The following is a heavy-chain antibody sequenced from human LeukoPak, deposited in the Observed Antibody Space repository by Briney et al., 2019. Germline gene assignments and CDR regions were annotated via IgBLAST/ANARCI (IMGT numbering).Heavy chain of an antibody. D-gene: IGHD3-16*01. V-gene: IGHV4-39*07. Sequence: SETLSLTCTVSGGSISSSSYYWGCLRQPPGKGLEWIGSIYYSGSTYYNPSLKSRVTISVDTSKNQFSLKLSSVTAADTAVYYCARISGGGAFDIWGQGTMVTVSS. CDR3: ARISGGGAFDI. CDR2: IYYSGST. J-gene: IGHJ3*02. CDR1: GGSISSSSYY.